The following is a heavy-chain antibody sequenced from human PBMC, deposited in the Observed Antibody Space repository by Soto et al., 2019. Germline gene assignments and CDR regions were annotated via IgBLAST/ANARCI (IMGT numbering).Heavy chain of an antibody. J-gene: IGHJ1*01. CDR2: IYYSGST. Sequence: PSETLSLTCTVSGGSISSSSYYWGWIRQPPGKGLEWIGSIYYSGSTYYNPSLKSRVTISVDTSKNQFSLKLSSVTAADTAVYYCARHNYVAARTEHWGQGTLVTVSS. V-gene: IGHV4-39*01. CDR3: ARHNYVAARTEH. D-gene: IGHD6-6*01. CDR1: GGSISSSSYY.